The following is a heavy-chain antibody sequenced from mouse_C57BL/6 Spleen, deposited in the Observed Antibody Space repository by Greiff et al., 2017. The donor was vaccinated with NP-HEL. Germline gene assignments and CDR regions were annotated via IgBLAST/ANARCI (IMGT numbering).Heavy chain of an antibody. CDR1: GFTFSSYA. Sequence: DVMLVESGGGLVKPGGSLKLSCAASGFTFSSYAMSWVRQTPEKRLEWVATISDGGSYTYYPDNVKGRFTISRDNAKNNLYLQMSHLKSEDTAMYYCARDRGYSYAMDYWGQGTSVTVSS. CDR2: ISDGGSYT. J-gene: IGHJ4*01. D-gene: IGHD2-3*01. CDR3: ARDRGYSYAMDY. V-gene: IGHV5-4*01.